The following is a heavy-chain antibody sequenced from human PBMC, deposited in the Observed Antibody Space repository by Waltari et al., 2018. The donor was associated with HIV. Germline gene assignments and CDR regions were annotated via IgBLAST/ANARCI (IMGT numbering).Heavy chain of an antibody. J-gene: IGHJ4*02. D-gene: IGHD6-13*01. CDR3: ARGASSSWHNDY. Sequence: QVQLVQSGSELKKPGASVKVSCKASGYTFTTYAVNWVRQAPGQGLEWMGWINTKTGNPTYAKGFTGRFVCSLDTSVNTAYLQISSLKAEDTAMYYCARGASSSWHNDYWGQGTLVTVSS. CDR2: INTKTGNP. V-gene: IGHV7-4-1*02. CDR1: GYTFTTYA.